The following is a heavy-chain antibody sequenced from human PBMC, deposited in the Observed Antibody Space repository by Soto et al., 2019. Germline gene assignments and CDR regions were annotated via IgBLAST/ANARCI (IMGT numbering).Heavy chain of an antibody. CDR1: GYSFATYG. D-gene: IGHD3-22*01. CDR2: ISAHNGDT. V-gene: IGHV1-18*04. J-gene: IGHJ4*02. CDR3: ATEPIYYNDGSGYYPLGH. Sequence: ASVKVSCKASGYSFATYGFSWVRQAPGQGLECVGWISAHNGDTHYSQKFQGRVALTTDTSTNTGYMELRSLTSDDTAVYFCATEPIYYNDGSGYYPLGHWGQGTLVTVSS.